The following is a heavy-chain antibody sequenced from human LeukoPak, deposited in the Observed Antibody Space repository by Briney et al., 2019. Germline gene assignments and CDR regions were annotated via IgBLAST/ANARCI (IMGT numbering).Heavy chain of an antibody. V-gene: IGHV1-18*01. CDR1: GYTFTNYG. D-gene: IGHD6-19*01. Sequence: GASVKVSCKASGYTFTNYGISWVRQAPGQGLEWMGWISAYNGHTKYAQRVQGRVTMTRDTSTSTAYMELRSLRSDDTAVYYCARFPGYSSGWYTWGYYYYYMDVWGKGTTVTVSS. J-gene: IGHJ6*03. CDR2: ISAYNGHT. CDR3: ARFPGYSSGWYTWGYYYYYMDV.